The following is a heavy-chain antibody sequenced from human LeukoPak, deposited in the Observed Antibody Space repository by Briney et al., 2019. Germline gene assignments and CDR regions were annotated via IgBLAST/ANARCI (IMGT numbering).Heavy chain of an antibody. CDR2: IHISGST. Sequence: SSETLSLTCTVSGDSISSNYWSWIRQSAGKGLEWIGRIHISGSTNYSPSLKSRVTMSVDMSKNQLSLKVRSVTAADTAVYYCARDVSLSFDIWGQGTMVNV. J-gene: IGHJ3*02. CDR1: GDSISSNY. D-gene: IGHD3-16*01. CDR3: ARDVSLSFDI. V-gene: IGHV4-4*07.